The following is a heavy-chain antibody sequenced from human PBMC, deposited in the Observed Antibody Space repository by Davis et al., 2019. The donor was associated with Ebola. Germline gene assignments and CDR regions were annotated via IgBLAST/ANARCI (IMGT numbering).Heavy chain of an antibody. CDR2: IYYSGST. CDR1: GASVSSGAYY. D-gene: IGHD3-10*01. J-gene: IGHJ4*02. Sequence: SETLSLTCTVSGASVSSGAYYWSWIRQPPGKGLEWIGYIYYSGSTYYNPSLKSRVTISVDTSKNQFSLKLTSVTAADTAVYYCARGSRYFYGSGSYYESRGKFDFWGQGALVTVSS. V-gene: IGHV4-61*08. CDR3: ARGSRYFYGSGSYYESRGKFDF.